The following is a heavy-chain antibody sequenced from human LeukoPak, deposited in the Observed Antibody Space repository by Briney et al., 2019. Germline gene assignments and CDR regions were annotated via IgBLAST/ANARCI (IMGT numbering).Heavy chain of an antibody. CDR3: ARLSSSYDY. J-gene: IGHJ4*02. CDR2: IYYSGST. D-gene: IGHD6-13*01. V-gene: IGHV4-31*03. Sequence: PSETLSLTCTVSGGSISSGGYYWSWIRQHPGKGLEWIGYIYYSGSTYYNPSLKSRVTISVDTSWTQFSLKMSYVTAADTAVYYCARLSSSYDYWGQGTLVTVSS. CDR1: GGSISSGGYY.